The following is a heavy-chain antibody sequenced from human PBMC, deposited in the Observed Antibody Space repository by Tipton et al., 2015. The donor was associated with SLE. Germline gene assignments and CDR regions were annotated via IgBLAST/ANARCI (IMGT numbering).Heavy chain of an antibody. CDR2: IYTSGSP. J-gene: IGHJ4*02. CDR1: DDSISSGTYF. V-gene: IGHV4-61*09. CDR3: ARHSSSNWYEPFDY. D-gene: IGHD6-13*01. Sequence: TLSLTCTVSDDSISSGTYFWSWIRQPAGKRLEWIGHIYTSGSPYYNPSLKSRVTVSTSMNQFSLDLSSVTAADTAVYYCARHSSSNWYEPFDYWGQGTLVTVSS.